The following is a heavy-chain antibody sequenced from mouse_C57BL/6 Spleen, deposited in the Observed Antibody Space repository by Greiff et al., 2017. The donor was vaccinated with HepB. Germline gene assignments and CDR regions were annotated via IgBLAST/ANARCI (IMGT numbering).Heavy chain of an antibody. CDR2: ISSGSSTI. CDR1: GFTFSDYG. J-gene: IGHJ2*01. CDR3: ARRDYGSRTHYFDY. V-gene: IGHV5-17*01. D-gene: IGHD1-1*01. Sequence: EVQGVESGGGLVKPGGSLKLSCAASGFTFSDYGMHWVRQAPEKGLEWVAYISSGSSTIYYADTVKGRFTISRDNAKNTLLLQMTSLRSEDTDMYYVARRDYGSRTHYFDYWGQGTTLTVSS.